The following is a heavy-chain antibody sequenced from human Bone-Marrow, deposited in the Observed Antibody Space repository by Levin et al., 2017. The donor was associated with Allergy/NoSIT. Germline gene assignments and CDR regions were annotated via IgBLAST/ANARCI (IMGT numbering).Heavy chain of an antibody. CDR3: MVVCTGGNCHFSN. J-gene: IGHJ4*01. V-gene: IGHV3-21*01. CDR1: GFSFSSYS. CDR2: ISSSSNYI. Sequence: GESLKISCAASGFSFSSYSMKWVRQAPGKGLEWVSSISSSSNYIYYADSVKGRFTISRDNARNSLYLQMNRLRAEDTAVYYCMVVCTGGNCHFSNWGHGTLVTVSS. D-gene: IGHD2-15*01.